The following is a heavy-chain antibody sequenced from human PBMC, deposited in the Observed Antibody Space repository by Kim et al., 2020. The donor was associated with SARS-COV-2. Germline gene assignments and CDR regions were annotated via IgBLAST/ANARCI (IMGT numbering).Heavy chain of an antibody. J-gene: IGHJ5*02. CDR2: IYYSGST. CDR3: ARDENWFDP. Sequence: SETLSLTCTVSGGSISSYYWSWIRQPPGKGLEWIGYIYYSGSTNYNPSLKSRVTISVDTSKNQFSLKLSSVTAADTAVYYCARDENWFDPWGQGTLVTVSS. V-gene: IGHV4-59*13. CDR1: GGSISSYY.